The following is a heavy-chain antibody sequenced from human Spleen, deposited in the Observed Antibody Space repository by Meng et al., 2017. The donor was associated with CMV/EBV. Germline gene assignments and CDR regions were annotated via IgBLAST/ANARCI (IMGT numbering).Heavy chain of an antibody. D-gene: IGHD3-16*01. CDR3: ARDQVSQERSLGKFWHYYYGMDV. V-gene: IGHV3-30*02. CDR2: IHYGGNDK. Sequence: GESLKISCVTSGFTFSTFGMHWVRQAPGRGLEWVAFIHYGGNDKYYGDAVKGRFTISRDNAKNSLYLQMNSLRAEDTAVYYCARDQVSQERSLGKFWHYYYGMDVWGQGTTVTVSS. CDR1: GFTFSTFG. J-gene: IGHJ6*02.